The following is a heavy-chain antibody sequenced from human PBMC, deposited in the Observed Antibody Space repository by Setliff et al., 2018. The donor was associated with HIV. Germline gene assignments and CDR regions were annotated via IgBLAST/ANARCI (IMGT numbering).Heavy chain of an antibody. CDR3: ARGDYFGSQSPRGFYFDY. D-gene: IGHD3-10*01. Sequence: ASVKVSCKASGYTFTGHYMHWVRQAPGQGLEWMGWINPSSGGTNYAQKFQGRVTLTRDTSISTAYMELSRLRSDDTAVYYCARGDYFGSQSPRGFYFDYWGQGTLVTVSS. J-gene: IGHJ4*02. CDR2: INPSSGGT. V-gene: IGHV1-2*02. CDR1: GYTFTGHY.